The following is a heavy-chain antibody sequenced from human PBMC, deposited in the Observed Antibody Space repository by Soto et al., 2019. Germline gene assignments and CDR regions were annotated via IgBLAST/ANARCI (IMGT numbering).Heavy chain of an antibody. CDR2: IKSKTDGGTT. CDR1: GITFRSRA. CDR3: TTGYSNYVYYYGMDV. D-gene: IGHD4-4*01. J-gene: IGHJ6*02. Sequence: EEQLLESGGDLVQPGGSLRLSCVASGITFRSRAMSWVRQAPGEGLEWVGRIKSKTDGGTTDYAAPVKGRFTISRDDSKNTLYLQMNSLKTEDTAVYYCTTGYSNYVYYYGMDVWGQGTTVTVSS. V-gene: IGHV3-15*01.